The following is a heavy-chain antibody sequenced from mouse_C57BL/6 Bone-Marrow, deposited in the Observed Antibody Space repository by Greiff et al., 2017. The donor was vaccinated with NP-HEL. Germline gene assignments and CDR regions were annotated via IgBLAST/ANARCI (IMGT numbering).Heavy chain of an antibody. V-gene: IGHV1-54*01. D-gene: IGHD2-4*01. CDR3: ARLYDYDRTWFAY. J-gene: IGHJ3*01. Sequence: QVQLKQSGAELVRPGTSVKVSCKASGYAFTNYLIEWVKQRPGQGLEWIGVINPGSGGTNYNEKFKGKATLTADKSSSTAYMQLSSLTSEDSAVYFCARLYDYDRTWFAYWGQGTLVTVSA. CDR1: GYAFTNYL. CDR2: INPGSGGT.